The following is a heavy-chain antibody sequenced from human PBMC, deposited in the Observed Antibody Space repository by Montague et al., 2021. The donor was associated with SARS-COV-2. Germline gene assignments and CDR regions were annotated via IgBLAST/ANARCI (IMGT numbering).Heavy chain of an antibody. D-gene: IGHD2-15*01. CDR3: ARETRAYCRGGSCPHGWFDP. CDR2: IYYSGST. Sequence: SETLSLTCTVSGGSISSSSYYWGWIRQPPGKGLEWIGSIYYSGSTYYNPSLKSRVTISGDTSKNQFSLKLSSVTAADTAVYYCARETRAYCRGGSCPHGWFDPWGQGTLITVSS. J-gene: IGHJ5*02. V-gene: IGHV4-39*07. CDR1: GGSISSSSYY.